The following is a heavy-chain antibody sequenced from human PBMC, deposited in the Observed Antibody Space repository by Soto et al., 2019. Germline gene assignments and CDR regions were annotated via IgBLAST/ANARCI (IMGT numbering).Heavy chain of an antibody. V-gene: IGHV3-23*01. CDR1: GFTFSSYA. J-gene: IGHJ4*02. Sequence: VGSLRLSCAASGFTFSSYAMSWVRQAPGTGLECVSVISGGGETTYYADSVKGRFTISRDNSKNTLYLQMSSLRAEDTALYYCAKDLSLNGGNTNGYFDYWGQGTRVTVSS. D-gene: IGHD2-15*01. CDR3: AKDLSLNGGNTNGYFDY. CDR2: ISGGGETT.